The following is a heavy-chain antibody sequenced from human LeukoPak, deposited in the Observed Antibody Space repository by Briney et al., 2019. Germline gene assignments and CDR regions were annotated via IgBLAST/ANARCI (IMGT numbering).Heavy chain of an antibody. CDR3: ARVSGAVATSLFDY. Sequence: ASVKVSCKASGYSFTTYYIQWVRQAPGQGLEWMGMINPGGGSTNYAQEFQDRVTMTRDTSRSTVYMELSSLRSEDTAVYYCARVSGAVATSLFDYWGQGTLVTVSS. CDR2: INPGGGST. D-gene: IGHD5-12*01. CDR1: GYSFTTYY. J-gene: IGHJ4*02. V-gene: IGHV1-46*01.